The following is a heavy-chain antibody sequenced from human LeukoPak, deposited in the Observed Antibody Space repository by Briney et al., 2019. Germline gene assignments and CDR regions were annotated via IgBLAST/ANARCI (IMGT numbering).Heavy chain of an antibody. CDR1: GFAFSGSA. Sequence: GGSLRLSCAASGFAFSGSAMHWVRQASGKGLEWVGRSRSEGNSYATAYAASVKGRFTISRDDSKNTAYLQMKSLKTEDTAVYYCTRLRYDILTGYPIGFDYWGQGTLVTVSS. CDR3: TRLRYDILTGYPIGFDY. V-gene: IGHV3-73*01. CDR2: SRSEGNSYAT. D-gene: IGHD3-9*01. J-gene: IGHJ4*02.